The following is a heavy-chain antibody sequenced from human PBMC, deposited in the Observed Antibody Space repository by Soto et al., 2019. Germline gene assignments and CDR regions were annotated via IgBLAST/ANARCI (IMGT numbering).Heavy chain of an antibody. CDR1: GYTFTGYY. CDR3: ARGGLVVVINPYYYYGMDV. D-gene: IGHD3-22*01. Sequence: GASVKVSCKASGYTFTGYYMRWVRQAPGQGLEWMGWINPNSGGTNYAQKFQGWVTMTRDTSISTAYMELSRLRSDDTAVYYCARGGLVVVINPYYYYGMDVWGQGTTVTVSS. V-gene: IGHV1-2*04. CDR2: INPNSGGT. J-gene: IGHJ6*02.